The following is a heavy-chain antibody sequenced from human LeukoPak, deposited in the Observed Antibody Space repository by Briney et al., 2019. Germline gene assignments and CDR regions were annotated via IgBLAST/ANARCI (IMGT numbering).Heavy chain of an antibody. V-gene: IGHV1-69*04. J-gene: IGHJ3*02. D-gene: IGHD1-26*01. CDR2: IIPILGIA. CDR1: GGTFSSYA. Sequence: SVKVSCKASGGTFSSYAISWVRQAPGQGLEWMGRIIPILGIANYAQKFQGRVTITADKSTSTAYMELSSLRSEDTAVYYCAAVTVGASRPGSFDIWGQGTMVTVSS. CDR3: AAVTVGASRPGSFDI.